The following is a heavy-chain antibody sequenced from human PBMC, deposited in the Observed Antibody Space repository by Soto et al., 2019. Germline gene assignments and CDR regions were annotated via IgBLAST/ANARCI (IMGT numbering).Heavy chain of an antibody. D-gene: IGHD5-18*01. CDR3: SIDRRASYGYYCGMDV. CDR2: IKQDGSEK. J-gene: IGHJ6*02. V-gene: IGHV3-7*01. Sequence: GGSLRLSCAASGFTFSSYWMRWVRQAPGKGLEWVANIKQDGSEKYYVDSVKGRFTISRDNAKNSLYLQMNILRAEDTAVYFCSIDRRASYGYYCGMDVWGQGTTVTVSS. CDR1: GFTFSSYW.